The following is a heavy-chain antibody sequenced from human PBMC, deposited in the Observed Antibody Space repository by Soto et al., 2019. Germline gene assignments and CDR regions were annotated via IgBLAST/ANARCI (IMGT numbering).Heavy chain of an antibody. CDR3: ARHFGGAGLYYYYGLDV. CDR2: ISSSGSTI. D-gene: IGHD3-3*01. Sequence: PGGSLRLSCAASGFTFSSYEMNWVRQAPGKGLEWVSYISSSGSTIYYADSVKGRFTISRDNAKNSLYLQMNSLRAEDTAVYYCARHFGGAGLYYYYGLDVWGQGTTVTVSS. CDR1: GFTFSSYE. J-gene: IGHJ6*02. V-gene: IGHV3-48*03.